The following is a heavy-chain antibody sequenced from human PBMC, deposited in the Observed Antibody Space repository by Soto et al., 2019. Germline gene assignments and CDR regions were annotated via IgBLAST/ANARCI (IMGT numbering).Heavy chain of an antibody. Sequence: VKVSCKASGGTFSSYAISWVRQAPGQGLEWMGGIIPIFGTANYAQKFQGRVTITADESTSTAYMELSSLRSEDTAVYYCAVVVAASQHYGMDVWGQGTTVTVSS. CDR2: IIPIFGTA. D-gene: IGHD2-15*01. V-gene: IGHV1-69*01. CDR3: AVVVAASQHYGMDV. J-gene: IGHJ6*02. CDR1: GGTFSSYA.